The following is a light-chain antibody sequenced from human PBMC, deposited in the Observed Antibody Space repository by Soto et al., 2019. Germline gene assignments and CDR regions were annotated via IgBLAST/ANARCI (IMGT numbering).Light chain of an antibody. J-gene: IGKJ4*01. CDR2: GAS. CDR3: QQYGSSPLT. V-gene: IGKV3-20*01. CDR1: QSVSSSY. Sequence: EIVLTQSPGTLSLSPGERATLSCRASQSVSSSYLAWYQQKPGQAHRLLIHGASSRATGIPDRFSGSGSGTDFTLTISRLEPEDFAVYYCQQYGSSPLTFGGGTKVEIK.